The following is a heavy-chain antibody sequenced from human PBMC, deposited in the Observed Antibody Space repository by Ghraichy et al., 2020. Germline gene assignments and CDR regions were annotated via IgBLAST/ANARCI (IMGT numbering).Heavy chain of an antibody. CDR2: IYPGDSET. CDR3: VIPLRLHYGMDV. CDR1: GYSFTSYW. J-gene: IGHJ6*02. D-gene: IGHD5/OR15-5a*01. Sequence: GESLNISCKGSGYSFTSYWIGWVRQMPGKGLEWMGLIYPGDSETKYSPSFQGQVTISADKSIRTAYLQWSSLKASDTAMYYCVIPLRLHYGMDVWGRGTTVTVSS. V-gene: IGHV5-51*01.